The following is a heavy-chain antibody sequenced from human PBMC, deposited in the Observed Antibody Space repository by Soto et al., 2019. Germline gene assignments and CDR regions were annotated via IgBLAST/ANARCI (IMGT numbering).Heavy chain of an antibody. CDR1: GFTFSSYA. J-gene: IGHJ3*02. Sequence: WGSLRLSCAASGFTFSSYAMHWVRQAPGKGLEWVAVISYDGSNKYYADSVKGRFTISRDNSKNTLYLQMNSLRAEDTAVYYCARVVGATPNDAFDIWGQGTMVTVSS. D-gene: IGHD1-26*01. CDR3: ARVVGATPNDAFDI. CDR2: ISYDGSNK. V-gene: IGHV3-30-3*01.